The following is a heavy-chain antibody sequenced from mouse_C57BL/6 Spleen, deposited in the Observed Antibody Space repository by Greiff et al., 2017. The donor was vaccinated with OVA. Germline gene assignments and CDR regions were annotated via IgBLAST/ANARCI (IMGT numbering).Heavy chain of an antibody. D-gene: IGHD3-2*02. Sequence: QVQLQQSGAELVKPGASVKLSCKASGYTFTSYWMQWVKQRPGQGLEWIGEIDPSDSYTNYNQKFKGKATLTVDTSSSTAYMQLSSLTSEDSAVYYCARTAQATDYWGQGTTLTVSS. CDR1: GYTFTSYW. CDR3: ARTAQATDY. J-gene: IGHJ2*01. CDR2: IDPSDSYT. V-gene: IGHV1-50*01.